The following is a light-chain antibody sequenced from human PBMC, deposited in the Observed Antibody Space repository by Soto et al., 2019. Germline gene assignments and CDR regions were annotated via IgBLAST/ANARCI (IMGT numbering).Light chain of an antibody. J-gene: IGLJ2*01. Sequence: QSVLTQPPSASGTPGQRVTFSCSGGRSNIGSNYVFWYQQFPGTAPKLLIYRNNQRPSGVPDRFSGSKSGTSAPLAISGLRSEDEADYYCTSWDDSLYHVVFGGGTQLTVL. CDR3: TSWDDSLYHVV. CDR2: RNN. V-gene: IGLV1-47*01. CDR1: RSNIGSNY.